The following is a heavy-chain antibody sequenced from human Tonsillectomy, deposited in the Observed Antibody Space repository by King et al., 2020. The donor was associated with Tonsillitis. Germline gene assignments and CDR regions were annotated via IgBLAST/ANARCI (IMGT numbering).Heavy chain of an antibody. V-gene: IGHV3-7*03. D-gene: IGHD3-10*01. J-gene: IGHJ3*02. CDR1: GFIFRNYW. CDR2: IRHDGTQK. Sequence: VQLVESGGALVQPGGSLRLSCAASGFIFRNYWMTWVRQAPGKGLEWVANIRHDGTQKNFVDSVKGRFTISRDNAKNSLQLEMNSLRAEDTAVYYGGSDLNFCASGICYDAFDIWGQGTKVTVSS. CDR3: GSDLNFCASGICYDAFDI.